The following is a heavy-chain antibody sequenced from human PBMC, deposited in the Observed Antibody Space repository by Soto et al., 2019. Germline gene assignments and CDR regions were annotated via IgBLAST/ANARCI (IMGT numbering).Heavy chain of an antibody. CDR3: ARVGYCTGASCLFTGGLGAMDV. CDR2: IIPLFDTI. D-gene: IGHD2-8*02. V-gene: IGHV1-69*06. CDR1: EGTFSSFA. J-gene: IGHJ6*02. Sequence: QVQLVQSGAEVKKPGSSVRVSCKTSEGTFSSFAVSWVRQAPGQVFEWMGGIIPLFDTINYAQKFQGRVTLTADKSTYTAYMELSSLTSEDTALYYCARVGYCTGASCLFTGGLGAMDVWGQGTTVTVTS.